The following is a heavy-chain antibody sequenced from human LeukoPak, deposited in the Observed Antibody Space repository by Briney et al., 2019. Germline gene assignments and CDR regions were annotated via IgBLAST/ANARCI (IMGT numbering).Heavy chain of an antibody. CDR3: AREGGFYRPLDY. J-gene: IGHJ4*02. D-gene: IGHD3-3*01. CDR1: GGSISNYY. V-gene: IGHV4-59*12. CDR2: IYHSGST. Sequence: SETLSLTCTVSGGSISNYYWSWIRQPPGKGLEWIGEIYHSGSTNYNPSLKSRLIMSVDLPENHISLKLTSVTAADTAVYYCAREGGFYRPLDYSGQGTLVPVSS.